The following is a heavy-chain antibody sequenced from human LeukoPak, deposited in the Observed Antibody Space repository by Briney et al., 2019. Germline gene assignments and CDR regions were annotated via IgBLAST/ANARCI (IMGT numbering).Heavy chain of an antibody. V-gene: IGHV3-21*01. CDR1: GFTFSSYS. CDR3: ARDSPDPFSVVVVTTDTSANDY. J-gene: IGHJ4*02. CDR2: ISSSSSYI. Sequence: GGSLRLSCAASGFTFSSYSMNWVRQAPGKGLEWVSSISSSSSYIYYADSVKGRFTISRDNAKNSLYLQMNSLRAEDTAVYYCARDSPDPFSVVVVTTDTSANDYWGQGTLVTVSS. D-gene: IGHD3-22*01.